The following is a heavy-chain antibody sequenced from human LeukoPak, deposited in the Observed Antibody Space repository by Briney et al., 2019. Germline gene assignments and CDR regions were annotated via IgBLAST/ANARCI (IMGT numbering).Heavy chain of an antibody. CDR1: GGSISSSSYY. J-gene: IGHJ5*02. V-gene: IGHV4-39*07. D-gene: IGHD3-10*01. CDR3: ARGGDYGSGSYYMFFENWFDP. Sequence: SPETLSLTCTVSGGSISSSSYYWGWSRQPPGKGLEWIWSIYYSGITYYNPSLKGRLTVAVDTSKNQFSLKLSSVTAADTAVYYRARGGDYGSGSYYMFFENWFDPWGQGTLVTVSS. CDR2: IYYSGIT.